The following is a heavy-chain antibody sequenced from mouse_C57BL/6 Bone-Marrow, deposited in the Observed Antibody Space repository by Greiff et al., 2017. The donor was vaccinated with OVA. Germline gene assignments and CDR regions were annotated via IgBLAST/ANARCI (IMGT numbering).Heavy chain of an antibody. Sequence: EVMLVESGGGLVQSGRSLRLSCATSGFTFSDFYMEWVRQAPGKGLEWIAASRNKANDYTTEYSASVKGRFIVSRDTSQSILYLQMNALRAEDTAIYYCARDDMVKGAMDYWGQGTSVTVSS. CDR1: GFTFSDFY. V-gene: IGHV7-1*01. J-gene: IGHJ4*01. CDR2: SRNKANDYTT. D-gene: IGHD2-2*01. CDR3: ARDDMVKGAMDY.